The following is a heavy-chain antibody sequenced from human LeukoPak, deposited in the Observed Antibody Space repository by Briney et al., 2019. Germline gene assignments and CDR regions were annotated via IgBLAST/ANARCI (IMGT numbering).Heavy chain of an antibody. D-gene: IGHD6-19*01. Sequence: TLSLTCTVSGGSISSGGYYWTRIRQPPGKGLEWIGYMSQTGSTYYNPSLKSRVTISVDTSKNQFSLKLSSVTAADTAVYYCARSRYSSGWPFDYWGQGTLVTVSS. CDR2: MSQTGST. CDR3: ARSRYSSGWPFDY. V-gene: IGHV4-30-2*01. CDR1: GGSISSGGYY. J-gene: IGHJ4*02.